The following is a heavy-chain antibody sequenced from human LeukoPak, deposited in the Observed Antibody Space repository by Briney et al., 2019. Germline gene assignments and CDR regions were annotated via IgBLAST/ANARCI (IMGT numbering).Heavy chain of an antibody. CDR2: IYTRGST. CDR3: ARRRYCSADICSGGDAFDI. J-gene: IGHJ3*02. V-gene: IGHV4-4*07. D-gene: IGHD2-15*01. Sequence: SETLSPTCTVSGGSINNYYWRWIRQPAGKGLEWIGRIYTRGSTNYNPSLKSRVTMSVDTSKNQFSLKLSSVTAADTAVYYCARRRYCSADICSGGDAFDIWGQGTMVSVSS. CDR1: GGSINNYY.